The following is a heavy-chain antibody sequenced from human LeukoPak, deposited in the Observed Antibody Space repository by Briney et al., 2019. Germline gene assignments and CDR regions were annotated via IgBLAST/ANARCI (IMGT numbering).Heavy chain of an antibody. CDR1: GYSFTSYW. Sequence: GESLKIPCKGSGYSFTSYWIGWVRQMPGKGREWMGIIYPGDSDTRYSPCFQGQVTISADKSISTAYLQWSSLKASDTAMYYCATQRGYYYDSSGYPYYFDYWGQGTLVTVSS. D-gene: IGHD3-22*01. CDR3: ATQRGYYYDSSGYPYYFDY. CDR2: IYPGDSDT. J-gene: IGHJ4*02. V-gene: IGHV5-51*01.